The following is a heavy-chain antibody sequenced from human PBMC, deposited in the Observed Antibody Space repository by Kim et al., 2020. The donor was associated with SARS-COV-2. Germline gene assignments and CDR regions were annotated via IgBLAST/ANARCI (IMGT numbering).Heavy chain of an antibody. CDR1: GCSFSGYY. CDR2: INHSGST. D-gene: IGHD3-22*01. Sequence: SETLSLTCAAYGCSFSGYYWSWIRQPPGKGLEWIGEINHSGSTKYNPSLKSRFTISVDTSTNQFSLKLSSVTAADTAVYYCASRHSSGYYGDAFDIWGQGTMVTVSS. V-gene: IGHV4-34*01. CDR3: ASRHSSGYYGDAFDI. J-gene: IGHJ3*02.